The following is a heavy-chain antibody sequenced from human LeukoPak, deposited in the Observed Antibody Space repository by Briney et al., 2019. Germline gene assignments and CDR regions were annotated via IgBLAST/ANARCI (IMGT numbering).Heavy chain of an antibody. D-gene: IGHD3-16*01. Sequence: ASVKVCCKAAAGTFSSYAISWVRHAPGQGLEWMGRIIPILGITNYAQKFQGRVTITADKTTSTAYMELSSMRSDDTAVYYCARDPSGGYVPYFDYWGQGTLVTVSS. V-gene: IGHV1-69*04. CDR2: IIPILGIT. CDR3: ARDPSGGYVPYFDY. J-gene: IGHJ4*02. CDR1: AGTFSSYA.